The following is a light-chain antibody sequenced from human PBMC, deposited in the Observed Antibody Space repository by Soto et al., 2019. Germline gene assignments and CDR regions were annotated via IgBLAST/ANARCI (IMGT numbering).Light chain of an antibody. V-gene: IGLV1-40*01. J-gene: IGLJ2*01. CDR2: GNN. CDR1: SSNLGAGYY. CDR3: QSYDSSLGGSV. Sequence: QSVLTQPPSVSGAPEQRGTIPCTGSSSNLGAGYYVHWYQQLPRTAPKLRIYGNNNRPSGVPDRFSGSKSGTSASLAITGLQTEDEADYYCQSYDSSLGGSVFGGGTKLTVL.